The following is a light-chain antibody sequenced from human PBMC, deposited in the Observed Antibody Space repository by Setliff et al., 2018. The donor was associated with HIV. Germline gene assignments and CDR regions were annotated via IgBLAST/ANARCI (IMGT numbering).Light chain of an antibody. Sequence: QSVLTQPASVSGSPGQSITISCRGTSSDVGGYNYVSWYHQHPGKAPKLMIYDVSSRPSGVSNRFSGSKSGNTASLTISGLQAEDEADYSCSSYTSSSPYVFGSGTKVTVL. CDR3: SSYTSSSPYV. J-gene: IGLJ1*01. CDR1: SSDVGGYNY. CDR2: DVS. V-gene: IGLV2-14*03.